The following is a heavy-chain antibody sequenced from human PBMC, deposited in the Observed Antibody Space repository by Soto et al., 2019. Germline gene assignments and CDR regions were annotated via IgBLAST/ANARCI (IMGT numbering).Heavy chain of an antibody. CDR2: IWYDGSNK. V-gene: IGHV3-33*01. J-gene: IGHJ6*03. CDR3: ARERSARWFGELAEIYYYMDV. D-gene: IGHD3-10*01. Sequence: GGSLRLSCAASGFTFSSYGMHWVRQAPGKGLEWVAVIWYDGSNKYYADSVKGRFTISRDNSKNTLYLQMNSLRAEDTAVYYCARERSARWFGELAEIYYYMDVWGKGTTVTVSS. CDR1: GFTFSSYG.